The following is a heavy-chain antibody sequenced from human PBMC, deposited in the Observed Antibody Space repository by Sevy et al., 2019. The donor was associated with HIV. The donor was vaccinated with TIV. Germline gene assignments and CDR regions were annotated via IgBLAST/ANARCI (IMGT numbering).Heavy chain of an antibody. Sequence: GGSLRLSCAASGFTFSSYAMHWVRQAPGKGLEWVAVISYDGSNKYYADSVKGRFTISRDNSKNTLYLQMNSLRAEDTAVYYCARGTYYDSSGYYGYWGQGTLVTVSS. J-gene: IGHJ4*02. CDR3: ARGTYYDSSGYYGY. CDR2: ISYDGSNK. CDR1: GFTFSSYA. D-gene: IGHD3-22*01. V-gene: IGHV3-30-3*01.